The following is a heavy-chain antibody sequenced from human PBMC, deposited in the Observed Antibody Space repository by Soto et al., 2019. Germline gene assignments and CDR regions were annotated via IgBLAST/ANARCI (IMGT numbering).Heavy chain of an antibody. Sequence: EVQLLESGGGLVQPGGSLRLSCAASGFTFSSYAMSWVRQAPGKGLEWVSAISGSGGSTYYADSVKGRFTISRDNSKNTLHLKTSSRRAEDTAVYYCAKGGVGDIVVVVAATLDYWGQGTLVTVSS. V-gene: IGHV3-23*01. J-gene: IGHJ4*02. D-gene: IGHD2-15*01. CDR2: ISGSGGST. CDR3: AKGGVGDIVVVVAATLDY. CDR1: GFTFSSYA.